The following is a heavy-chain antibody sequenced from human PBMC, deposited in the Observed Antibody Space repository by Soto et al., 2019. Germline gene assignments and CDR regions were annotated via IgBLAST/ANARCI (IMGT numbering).Heavy chain of an antibody. V-gene: IGHV3-9*01. CDR1: GFTFDDYA. J-gene: IGHJ6*03. D-gene: IGHD2-21*02. Sequence: EVQLVESGGGLVQPGRSLRLSCAASGFTFDDYAMHWVRQAPGKGLEWVSGINWNSGNIGYADSVKGRFTISRDNAKNSLYLQINSLRAEDTALYYCANSSGGACCSYYMDVWGKVTTGTVSS. CDR2: INWNSGNI. CDR3: ANSSGGACCSYYMDV.